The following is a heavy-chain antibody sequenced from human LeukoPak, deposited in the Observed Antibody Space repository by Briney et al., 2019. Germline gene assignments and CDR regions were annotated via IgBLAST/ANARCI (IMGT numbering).Heavy chain of an antibody. CDR2: TSDSGGIT. CDR3: AKDSLRRSGQYYGSGSSEYLDV. V-gene: IGHV3-23*01. Sequence: GGSLRLSCAASGFTFSSYAMTWVRQAPGKGLEWVSDTSDSGGITYYADSVKGRFTISRDNFQNTLNLQMNSLRVEDTAVSYCAKDSLRRSGQYYGSGSSEYLDVWGPGTTVTVSS. CDR1: GFTFSSYA. D-gene: IGHD3-10*01. J-gene: IGHJ6*02.